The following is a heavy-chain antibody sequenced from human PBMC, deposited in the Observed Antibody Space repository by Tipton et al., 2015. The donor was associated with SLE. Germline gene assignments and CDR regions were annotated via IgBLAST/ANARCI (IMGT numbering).Heavy chain of an antibody. J-gene: IGHJ3*02. CDR1: GGSISSHY. V-gene: IGHV4-59*11. Sequence: TLSLTCTVSGGSISSHYWSWVRQPPGKGLEWIGYIYYSGSTNYKPSLKSRVTISVDTSKNQFSLKLSSVTAADTAVYYCARARLGRGYSYGYGAFDIWGQGTIVSVSS. CDR3: ARARLGRGYSYGYGAFDI. CDR2: IYYSGST. D-gene: IGHD5-18*01.